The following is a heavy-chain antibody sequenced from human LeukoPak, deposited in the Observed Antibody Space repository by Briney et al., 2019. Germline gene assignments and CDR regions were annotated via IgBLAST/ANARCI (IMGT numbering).Heavy chain of an antibody. Sequence: GASVTVSFKASGGTFSSYAISWVRQAPGQGLEWMGGIIPIFGTANYAQKFQGRVTITADKSTSTAYMELSSLRSADTAVYYCARLSRIFGVAPSGNWFDPWGQGTLVTVSS. V-gene: IGHV1-69*06. CDR1: GGTFSSYA. J-gene: IGHJ5*02. D-gene: IGHD3-3*02. CDR3: ARLSRIFGVAPSGNWFDP. CDR2: IIPIFGTA.